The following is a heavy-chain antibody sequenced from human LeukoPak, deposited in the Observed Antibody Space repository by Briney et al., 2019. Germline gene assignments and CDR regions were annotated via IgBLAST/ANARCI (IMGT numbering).Heavy chain of an antibody. J-gene: IGHJ4*02. CDR3: ARGVEGGGDCYDY. Sequence: SETLSLTCTVSGGSISSYYWSWIRQPPGKGPEGMGYIYYSGSTNYNPSLKSRVTISVDTSKNQFSLKLSSVTAADTAVYYCARGVEGGGDCYDYWGQGTLVTVSS. D-gene: IGHD2-21*01. CDR1: GGSISSYY. CDR2: IYYSGST. V-gene: IGHV4-59*01.